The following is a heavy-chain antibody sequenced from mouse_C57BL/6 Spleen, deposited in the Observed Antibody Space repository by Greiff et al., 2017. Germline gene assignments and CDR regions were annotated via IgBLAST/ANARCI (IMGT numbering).Heavy chain of an antibody. CDR1: GYTFTSYW. CDR3: ARRARYDGYYDLYFGG. CDR2: INPSNGGT. Sequence: QVQLQQPGTELVKPGASVKLSCKASGYTFTSYWMHWVKQRPGQGLEWIGNINPSNGGTNYNEKFKSKATLTVDKSSSTAYMQLSSLTSEDSAVYYCARRARYDGYYDLYFGGWGTGTTVTVSS. D-gene: IGHD2-3*01. J-gene: IGHJ1*03. V-gene: IGHV1-53*01.